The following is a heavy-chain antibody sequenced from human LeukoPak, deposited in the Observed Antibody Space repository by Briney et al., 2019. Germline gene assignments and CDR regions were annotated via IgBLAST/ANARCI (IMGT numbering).Heavy chain of an antibody. J-gene: IGHJ3*02. V-gene: IGHV4-59*08. Sequence: PSETLSLTCTVSGGPISTYYWSWTRQSPGKGLEWIGSVYYSGNTNYSPSRKSRVRISVDTTKNQFSLELSSVTAADTAVYYGGVNSTTHSFDTWGRGTMVTVSS. CDR2: VYYSGNT. CDR3: GVNSTTHSFDT. CDR1: GGPISTYY. D-gene: IGHD5/OR15-5a*01.